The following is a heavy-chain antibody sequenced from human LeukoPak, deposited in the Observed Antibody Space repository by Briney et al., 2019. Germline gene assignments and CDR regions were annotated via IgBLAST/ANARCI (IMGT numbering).Heavy chain of an antibody. Sequence: GGSLRLSCAASGFTFSSYSMNCVRQAPGKGLEWVSSISSSSSYIYYADSVKGRFTISRDNAKNSLYLQMNSLRAEDTAVYYCASGQIVVVAATGGHDAFDIWGQGTMVTVSS. V-gene: IGHV3-21*01. CDR2: ISSSSSYI. CDR1: GFTFSSYS. CDR3: ASGQIVVVAATGGHDAFDI. D-gene: IGHD2-15*01. J-gene: IGHJ3*02.